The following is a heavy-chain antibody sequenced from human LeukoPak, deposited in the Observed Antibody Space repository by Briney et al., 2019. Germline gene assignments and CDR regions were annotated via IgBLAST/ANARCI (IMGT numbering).Heavy chain of an antibody. J-gene: IGHJ4*02. CDR2: ISSSSSYI. D-gene: IGHD4-17*01. CDR3: ASVPSTEVNAY. CDR1: GFTFSSYS. Sequence: GSLVKPGGSLRLSCAASGFTFSSYSMNWVRQAPGKGLEWLSSISSSSSYIYYADSVRGRFTISRDNAKNSLYLQMNSLRAEVAAVYFCASVPSTEVNAYWGQGTLVTVSS. V-gene: IGHV3-21*01.